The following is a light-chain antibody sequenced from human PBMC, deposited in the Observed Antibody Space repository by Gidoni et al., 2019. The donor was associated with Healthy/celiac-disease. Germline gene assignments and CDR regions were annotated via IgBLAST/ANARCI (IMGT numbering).Light chain of an antibody. CDR3: QQYNNWPPLT. CDR1: QSVSSN. V-gene: IGKV3-15*01. Sequence: EIVMTQSPATLSVSPGERATLPCRASQSVSSNLAWYQQKPGQAPRLLIYGASTRATGIPARFSGSGSGTEFTLTISSLQSEDFAVYYCQQYNNWPPLTFGGXTKVEIK. CDR2: GAS. J-gene: IGKJ4*01.